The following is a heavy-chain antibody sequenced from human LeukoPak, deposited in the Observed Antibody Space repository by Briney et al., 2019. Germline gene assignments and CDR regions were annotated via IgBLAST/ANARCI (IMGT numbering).Heavy chain of an antibody. CDR2: IYYSGST. CDR1: GGSISSYY. V-gene: IGHV4-59*01. CDR3: ASGYCSSTSCYPDAFDI. D-gene: IGHD2-2*01. J-gene: IGHJ3*02. Sequence: SETLSPTCTVSGGSISSYYWSWIRQPPGKGLEWIGYIYYSGSTNYNPSLKSRVTISVDTSKNQFSLKLSSVTAADTAVYYCASGYCSSTSCYPDAFDIWGQGTMVTVSS.